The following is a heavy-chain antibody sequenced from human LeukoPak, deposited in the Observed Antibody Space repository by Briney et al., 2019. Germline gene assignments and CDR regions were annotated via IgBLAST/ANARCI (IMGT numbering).Heavy chain of an antibody. CDR3: AREPRDGYYFDY. J-gene: IGHJ4*02. Sequence: SETLSLTCTVSGGSISSGGYYWSWIRQHPGKGLEWIGYIYYSGSTCYNPSLKSRVTISVDTSKNQFSLKLSSVTAADTAVYYCAREPRDGYYFDYWGQGTLVTVSS. CDR1: GGSISSGGYY. CDR2: IYYSGST. V-gene: IGHV4-31*03.